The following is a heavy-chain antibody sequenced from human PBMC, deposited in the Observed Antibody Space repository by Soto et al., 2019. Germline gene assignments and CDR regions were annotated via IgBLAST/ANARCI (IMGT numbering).Heavy chain of an antibody. CDR2: INPSGGST. Sequence: ASVKVSCKASGYTFTSYYMHWVRQAPGQGLEWMGIINPSGGSTSYAQKFQGRVTMTRDTSTSTVYMELSSLRSEDTAVYYCAYSSSSIGSSDAFDIWGQGTMVTASS. D-gene: IGHD6-6*01. CDR3: AYSSSSIGSSDAFDI. V-gene: IGHV1-46*01. J-gene: IGHJ3*02. CDR1: GYTFTSYY.